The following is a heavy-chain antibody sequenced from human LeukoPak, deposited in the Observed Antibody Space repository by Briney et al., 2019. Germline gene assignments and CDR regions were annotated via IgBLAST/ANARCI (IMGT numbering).Heavy chain of an antibody. CDR2: INAYNGDT. CDR3: VRDPTAAASTDDWFDP. D-gene: IGHD6-13*01. V-gene: IGHV1-18*01. J-gene: IGHJ5*02. Sequence: ASVKVTCKASGYTFTSSGISWVRQAPGQGLELMGCINAYNGDTNSAQKLQGRVPMTTETSTNTAYMELRSLRSDDTAVYYCVRDPTAAASTDDWFDPWGQGTLVTVSS. CDR1: GYTFTSSG.